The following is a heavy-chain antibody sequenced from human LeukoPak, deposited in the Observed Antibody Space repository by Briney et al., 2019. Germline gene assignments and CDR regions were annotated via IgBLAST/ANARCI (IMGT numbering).Heavy chain of an antibody. Sequence: GGSLRPSCAASGFTFDDYGMSWVRQAPGKGLEWVSGINWNGGSTGYADSVKGRFTISRDNAKNSLYLQMNSLRAEDTALYYCARSARAFGVVIIYYYMDVWGKGTTVTVSS. CDR1: GFTFDDYG. V-gene: IGHV3-20*04. CDR2: INWNGGST. J-gene: IGHJ6*03. CDR3: ARSARAFGVVIIYYYMDV. D-gene: IGHD3-3*01.